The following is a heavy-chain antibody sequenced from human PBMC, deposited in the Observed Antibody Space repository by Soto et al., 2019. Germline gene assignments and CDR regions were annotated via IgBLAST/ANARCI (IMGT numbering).Heavy chain of an antibody. CDR2: IYHSGST. Sequence: SETLSLTCTVSGGSISSYSWSWLRPPPGKGLEWIGYIYHSGSTYYNPSLKSRVTISVDRSKNQFSLKLSSVTAADTAVYYCARAAYYYDSSGNLYYYGMDVWGQGTTVTVSS. CDR3: ARAAYYYDSSGNLYYYGMDV. J-gene: IGHJ6*02. D-gene: IGHD3-22*01. CDR1: GGSISSYS. V-gene: IGHV4-30-2*01.